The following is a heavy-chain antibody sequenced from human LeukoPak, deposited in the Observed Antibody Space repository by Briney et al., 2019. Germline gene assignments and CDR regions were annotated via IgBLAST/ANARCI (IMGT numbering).Heavy chain of an antibody. CDR2: IYNAGSI. CDR1: GLIVSSNY. CDR3: AREGRGTDAFDI. V-gene: IGHV3-66*01. Sequence: GGSLRLSCVASGLIVSSNYMTWVRQAPGKGLEWVSIIYNAGSIDYADSVKGRFTISRDNSKNTVYLQMNNVTGADTAVYYCAREGRGTDAFDIWGQGTIVTVSS. J-gene: IGHJ3*02. D-gene: IGHD3-16*01.